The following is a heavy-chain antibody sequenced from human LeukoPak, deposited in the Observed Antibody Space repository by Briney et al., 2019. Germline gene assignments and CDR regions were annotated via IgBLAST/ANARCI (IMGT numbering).Heavy chain of an antibody. V-gene: IGHV4-59*01. CDR3: ARGDYDYVWGSYRFSYFDY. Sequence: SETLSLTCTVSGGSISSYYWSWTRQPPGKGLEWIGYIYYSGSTNYNPSLKSRVTISVDTSKNQFSLELSSVTAADTAVYYCARGDYDYVWGSYRFSYFDYWGQGTLVTVSS. J-gene: IGHJ4*02. CDR1: GGSISSYY. D-gene: IGHD3-16*02. CDR2: IYYSGST.